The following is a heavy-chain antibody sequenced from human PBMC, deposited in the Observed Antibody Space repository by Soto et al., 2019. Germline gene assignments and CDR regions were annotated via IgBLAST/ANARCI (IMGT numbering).Heavy chain of an antibody. V-gene: IGHV3-30*18. CDR3: AKEYYYDGSGYSH. CDR2: ISHDGSNK. J-gene: IGHJ4*02. D-gene: IGHD3-22*01. CDR1: GFTFSTYG. Sequence: PGGSLRLSCAASGFTFSTYGMHWVRQAPGKWLDWVAIISHDGSNKYYADSVKGRFTISRDNSKNTLFLQMNSLRAEDTAVYYCAKEYYYDGSGYSHWGQGTRVNVSS.